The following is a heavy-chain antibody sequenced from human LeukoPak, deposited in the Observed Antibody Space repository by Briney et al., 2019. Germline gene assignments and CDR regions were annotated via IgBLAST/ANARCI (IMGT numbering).Heavy chain of an antibody. CDR2: LRGDGDT. CDR3: ARSRD. J-gene: IGHJ4*02. CDR1: GFRFSNYA. Sequence: GGSLRLSCAASGFRFSNYAMSWVRQAPARGLEWVSSLRGDGDTFYADSVKGRFTTSRDNAKDSLYLQMNSLRAEDTAVYYCARSRDWGQGTLVTVSS. V-gene: IGHV3-23*01.